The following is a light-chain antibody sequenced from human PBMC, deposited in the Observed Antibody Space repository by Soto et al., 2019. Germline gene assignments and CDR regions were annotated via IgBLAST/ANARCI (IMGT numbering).Light chain of an antibody. V-gene: IGKV1-39*01. J-gene: IGKJ4*01. CDR2: AAS. CDR3: QQRYTTPLT. CDR1: QTISGY. Sequence: IQLTQYPSSLSAYVIDRVTITCRASQTISGYLNWYQQKNGKAPELXIYAASYLGNGVPSRFSGSGYGTYFNLTISSLQTEDLATYYCQQRYTTPLTFGGGTKVDIK.